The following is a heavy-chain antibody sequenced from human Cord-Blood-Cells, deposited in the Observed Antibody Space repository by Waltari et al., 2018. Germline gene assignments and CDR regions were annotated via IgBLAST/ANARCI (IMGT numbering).Heavy chain of an antibody. V-gene: IGHV4-4*02. CDR3: ARGAYCSGGSCYSGALDY. Sequence: QVQLQESGPGLVKPSGTLSLTCAVSGGPISSSNWWSWVRQPPGTGLEGIGEIYHSGSTNYNPSLNSRVTISVDKSKNQFSLKLSSVTAADTAVYYCARGAYCSGGSCYSGALDYWGQGTLVTVSS. CDR1: GGPISSSNW. CDR2: IYHSGST. D-gene: IGHD2-15*01. J-gene: IGHJ4*02.